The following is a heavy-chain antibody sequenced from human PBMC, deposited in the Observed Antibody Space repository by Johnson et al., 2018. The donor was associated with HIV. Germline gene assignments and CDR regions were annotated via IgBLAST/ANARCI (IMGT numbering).Heavy chain of an antibody. J-gene: IGHJ3*02. CDR1: GFTFYNFA. Sequence: VQLVESGGSVVRPGGSLRLSCAASGFTFYNFAMSWVRQAPGKGLEWVSGINWNGGSTSYADSVKGRFTISRDNAKTSLYLQVNSLGAEDTALYYCARESTEAFDIWGQGTMVTVSS. CDR2: INWNGGST. CDR3: ARESTEAFDI. D-gene: IGHD1-14*01. V-gene: IGHV3-20*04.